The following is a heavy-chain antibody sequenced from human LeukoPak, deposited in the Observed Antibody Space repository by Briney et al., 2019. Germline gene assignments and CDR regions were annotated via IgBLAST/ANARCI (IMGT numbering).Heavy chain of an antibody. D-gene: IGHD5-18*01. V-gene: IGHV4-34*01. Sequence: SETLSLTCAVYGGSFSGYYWSWIRQPPGKGLEWIGEINHSGSTNYNPSLKSRVTISVDTSKNQFSLKLSSVTAADTAVYYCARRRYSYGVGNWFDPWGQGALVTVSS. CDR1: GGSFSGYY. CDR2: INHSGST. CDR3: ARRRYSYGVGNWFDP. J-gene: IGHJ5*02.